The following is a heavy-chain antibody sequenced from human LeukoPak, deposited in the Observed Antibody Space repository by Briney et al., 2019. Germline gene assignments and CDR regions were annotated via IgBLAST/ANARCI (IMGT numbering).Heavy chain of an antibody. CDR2: IIPIFCTA. Sequence: GASVKVSCKASGYTFTSYAISWVRQAPGPGLEWMGGIIPIFCTANYAQKFQGRVTITADESTSTAYMELSSLRSEETAVYYCARDQRAAAGSKGIDYWGQGTLVTVSS. J-gene: IGHJ4*02. CDR3: ARDQRAAAGSKGIDY. V-gene: IGHV1-69*13. D-gene: IGHD6-13*01. CDR1: GYTFTSYA.